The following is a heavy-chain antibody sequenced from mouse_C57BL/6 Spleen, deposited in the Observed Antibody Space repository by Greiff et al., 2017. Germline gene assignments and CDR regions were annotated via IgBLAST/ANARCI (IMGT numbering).Heavy chain of an antibody. Sequence: VQLQESDAELVKPGASVKISCKVSGYTFTDHTIHWMKQRPEQGLEWIGYIYPRDGSTKYNEKFKGKATLTADKSSSTAYMQLNSLTSEDSAVYFCARSENGYYEGAWFAYWGQGTLVTVSA. V-gene: IGHV1-78*01. CDR2: IYPRDGST. D-gene: IGHD2-3*01. J-gene: IGHJ3*01. CDR1: GYTFTDHT. CDR3: ARSENGYYEGAWFAY.